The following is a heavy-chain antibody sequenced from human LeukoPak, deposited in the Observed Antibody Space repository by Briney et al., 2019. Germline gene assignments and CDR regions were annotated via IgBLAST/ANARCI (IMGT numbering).Heavy chain of an antibody. CDR2: ISAYNGKT. D-gene: IGHD3-9*01. CDR3: ARFFDWSTQGVFDP. CDR1: GYSFTSYW. Sequence: GESLKISCKGSGYSFTSYWIGWVRQAPGQGLEWMGWISAYNGKTFYAEKFQGRVTMTRDTSTSTAYMELRSLRSDDTAVYYCARFFDWSTQGVFDPWGQGTLVTVSS. V-gene: IGHV1-18*04. J-gene: IGHJ5*02.